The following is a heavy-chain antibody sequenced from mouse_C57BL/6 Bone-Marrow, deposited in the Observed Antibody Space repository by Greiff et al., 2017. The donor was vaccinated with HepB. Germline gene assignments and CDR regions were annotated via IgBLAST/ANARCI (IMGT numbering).Heavy chain of an antibody. J-gene: IGHJ1*03. CDR2: INPSNGGT. CDR1: GYTFTSYW. D-gene: IGHD2-2*01. CDR3: ARYGVTTEGYWYFDV. Sequence: QVQLQQPGTELVKPGASVKLSCKASGYTFTSYWMHWVKQRPGQGLEWIGNINPSNGGTNYNEKFKSKATLTVDKSSSTAYMQLSSLTSEDSAVYYCARYGVTTEGYWYFDVWGTGTTVTVSS. V-gene: IGHV1-53*01.